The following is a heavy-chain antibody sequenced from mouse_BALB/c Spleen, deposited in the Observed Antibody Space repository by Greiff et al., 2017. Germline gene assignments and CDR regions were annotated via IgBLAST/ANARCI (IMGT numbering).Heavy chain of an antibody. J-gene: IGHJ2*01. CDR3: ARHGYYGSSYHY. D-gene: IGHD1-1*01. V-gene: IGHV5-6*01. CDR1: GFSFSSYG. CDR2: ISSGGSYT. Sequence: EVKLVESGGDLVKPGGSLKLSCAASGFSFSSYGMSWFRQTPDKRLEWVATISSGGSYTYYPDSVKGRFTISRDNAKNTLYLQMSSLKSEDTAMYYCARHGYYGSSYHYWGQGTTLTVSS.